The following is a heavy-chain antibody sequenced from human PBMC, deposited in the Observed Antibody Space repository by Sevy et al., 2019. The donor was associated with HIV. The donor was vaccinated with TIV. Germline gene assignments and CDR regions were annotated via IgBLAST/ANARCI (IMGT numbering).Heavy chain of an antibody. CDR1: GFTFSSYA. Sequence: GGSLRLSCAASGFTFSSYAMSWVRQAPGKGLEWVSGFGIAGDTYYAGSVKGRFTISRDNAKNSLYLQMNSLRAGDTAVYYCARKSTSYSHFDYWGQGTLVTVSS. V-gene: IGHV3-13*01. J-gene: IGHJ4*02. D-gene: IGHD1-26*01. CDR3: ARKSTSYSHFDY. CDR2: FGIAGDT.